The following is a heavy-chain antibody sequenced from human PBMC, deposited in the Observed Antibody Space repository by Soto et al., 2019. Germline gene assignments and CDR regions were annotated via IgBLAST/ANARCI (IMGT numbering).Heavy chain of an antibody. J-gene: IGHJ4*02. V-gene: IGHV4-59*11. D-gene: IGHD1-1*01. CDR3: VRTWRGVE. Sequence: QVHLQESGPGLVKPSETMSLTCVVSGVSSNSHYWSWIRQPPGKGLEWIGNIHYTGSTKYNPSLNSRVTISLDTFKSLFSLRLSSVTPADTDVNSCVRTWRGVEWGQGTLVTISS. CDR2: IHYTGST. CDR1: GVSSNSHY.